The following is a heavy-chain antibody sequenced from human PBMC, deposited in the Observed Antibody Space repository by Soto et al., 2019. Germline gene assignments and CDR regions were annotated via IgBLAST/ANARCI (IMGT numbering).Heavy chain of an antibody. V-gene: IGHV4-59*01. D-gene: IGHD4-17*01. CDR3: ARDRTTVTPDYYYYYYMDV. CDR2: IYYSGST. CDR1: GGSISSYY. Sequence: SETLSLTCTVSGGSISSYYWSWIRQPPGKGLEWIGYIYYSGSTNYNPSLKSRVTISVDTSKNQFSLKLSSVTAADTAVCYCARDRTTVTPDYYYYYYMDVWGKGTTVTVSS. J-gene: IGHJ6*03.